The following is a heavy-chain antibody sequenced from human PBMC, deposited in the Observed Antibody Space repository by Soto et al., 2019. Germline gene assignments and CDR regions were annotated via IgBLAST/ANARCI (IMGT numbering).Heavy chain of an antibody. Sequence: GAPVRVSCKASGCTFTSYDMHWVRQAPGQRNEWMGWINAGNGNTKYSQKFQGRVTITRDTSASTAYMELSSLRSEDTAVYYCARCSGYYYLDDYWGQGSLVTVSS. J-gene: IGHJ4*02. CDR1: GCTFTSYD. CDR2: INAGNGNT. D-gene: IGHD3-22*01. CDR3: ARCSGYYYLDDY. V-gene: IGHV1-3*01.